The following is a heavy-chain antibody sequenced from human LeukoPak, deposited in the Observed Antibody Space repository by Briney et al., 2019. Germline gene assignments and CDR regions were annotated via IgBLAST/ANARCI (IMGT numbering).Heavy chain of an antibody. CDR2: INQGGSEK. J-gene: IGHJ4*02. D-gene: IGHD6-19*01. CDR1: RFXFSNYW. CDR3: VRDGSGYDY. Sequence: GGSLRLSCAASRFXFSNYWMSWVRQPPGKGLEWVANINQGGSEKYYLSSVKGRFTISRDNAKDSLYLQMNSLRADDTAIYYCVRDGSGYDYWGQGTLVTVSS. V-gene: IGHV3-7*05.